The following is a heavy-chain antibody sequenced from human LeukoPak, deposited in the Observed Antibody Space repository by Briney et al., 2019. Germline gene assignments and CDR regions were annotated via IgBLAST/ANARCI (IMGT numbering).Heavy chain of an antibody. V-gene: IGHV3-33*01. J-gene: IGHJ4*02. CDR2: IWYDGSNK. CDR1: GFTFRSYG. CDR3: AREGAATGTGDFDY. D-gene: IGHD6-13*01. Sequence: GGSLRLSCAASGFTFRSYGMHWVRQAPGKGLEWVAVIWYDGSNKYYADSVKGRFTISRDNSKNTLYLQMNSLRAEDTAVYYCAREGAATGTGDFDYWGQGTLVTVSS.